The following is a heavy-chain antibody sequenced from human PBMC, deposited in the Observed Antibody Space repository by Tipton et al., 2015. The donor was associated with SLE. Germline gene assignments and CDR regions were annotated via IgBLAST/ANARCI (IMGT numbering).Heavy chain of an antibody. CDR1: GFTFSSYW. J-gene: IGHJ4*02. CDR3: ARKGDYGDYIFDY. V-gene: IGHV3-7*01. D-gene: IGHD4-17*01. CDR2: IKQDGSEK. Sequence: SLRLSCAASGFTFSSYWMSWVRQAPGKGLEWAANIKQDGSEKYYVDSVKGRFTISRDNSKNTLYLQMNSLRAEDTAVYYCARKGDYGDYIFDYWGQGTLVTVSS.